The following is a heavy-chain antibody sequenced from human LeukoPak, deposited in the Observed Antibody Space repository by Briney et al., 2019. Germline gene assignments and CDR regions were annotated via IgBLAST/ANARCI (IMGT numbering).Heavy chain of an antibody. D-gene: IGHD5-18*01. CDR2: FSHDGSSK. V-gene: IGHV3-30-3*01. J-gene: IGHJ4*02. Sequence: QPGRSLRLSCAASGFSFITYAMFWVRQGPGKGLEGVAVFSHDGSSKYYADSVKGRFTISRDNAKNSLYLQMNSLRVEDTAVYYCVRADAKKTAMVDYWGRGTLVAVSS. CDR3: VRADAKKTAMVDY. CDR1: GFSFITYA.